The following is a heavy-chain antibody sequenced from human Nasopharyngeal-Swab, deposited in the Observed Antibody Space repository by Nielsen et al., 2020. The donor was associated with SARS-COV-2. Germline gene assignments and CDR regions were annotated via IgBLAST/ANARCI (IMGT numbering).Heavy chain of an antibody. CDR3: AKDHSAYGDYVDF. D-gene: IGHD4-17*01. Sequence: VRQAPGKGLQWVSLINGRGDNTFYSDSVKGRFTISRGDSMNTLYLEMNSLRAEDTAIYYCAKDHSAYGDYVDFWGQGTLVTVSS. J-gene: IGHJ4*02. CDR2: INGRGDNT. V-gene: IGHV3-23*01.